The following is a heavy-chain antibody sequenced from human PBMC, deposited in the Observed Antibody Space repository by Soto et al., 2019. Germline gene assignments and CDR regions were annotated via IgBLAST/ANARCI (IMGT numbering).Heavy chain of an antibody. V-gene: IGHV1-69*13. CDR2: TIPIFGTA. CDR1: GGTFSSYA. J-gene: IGHJ4*02. Sequence: GASVKVSCKASGGTFSSYAISWVRQAPGQGLEWMGGTIPIFGTANYAQKFQGRVTITADESTSTAYMELSSLRSEDTAVYYCARVASYYGSGSYGGTDYWGQGTLVTVSS. D-gene: IGHD3-10*01. CDR3: ARVASYYGSGSYGGTDY.